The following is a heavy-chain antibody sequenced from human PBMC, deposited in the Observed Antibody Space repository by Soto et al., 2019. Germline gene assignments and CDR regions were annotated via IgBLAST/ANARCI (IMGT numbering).Heavy chain of an antibody. J-gene: IGHJ6*02. V-gene: IGHV4-34*01. Sequence: SETLSLTGAVYVGSFSGYYWSWIRQPPGKGLEWIGEINHSGSTNYNPSLKSRVTISVDTSKNQFSLKLSSVTAADTAVYYCARGLVGAEGHYYYYYGMDVWGQGTTVTVSS. CDR2: INHSGST. CDR3: ARGLVGAEGHYYYYYGMDV. CDR1: VGSFSGYY. D-gene: IGHD1-26*01.